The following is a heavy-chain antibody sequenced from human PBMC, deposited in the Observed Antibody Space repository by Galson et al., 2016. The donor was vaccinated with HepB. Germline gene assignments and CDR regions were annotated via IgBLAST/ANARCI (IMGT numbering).Heavy chain of an antibody. CDR1: GGSINIGDFY. CDR2: IYYNGST. J-gene: IGHJ4*02. V-gene: IGHV4-30-4*01. D-gene: IGHD3-3*01. Sequence: TLSLTCTVSGGSINIGDFYWNWIRQPPGKGLEWIGYIYYNGSTKYNPSLKSRLTISAATSTRQFSLKLTSLTAADTAVYYCSRERRRYYDFWDAYPYYIDYWGQGTLVTVSS. CDR3: SRERRRYYDFWDAYPYYIDY.